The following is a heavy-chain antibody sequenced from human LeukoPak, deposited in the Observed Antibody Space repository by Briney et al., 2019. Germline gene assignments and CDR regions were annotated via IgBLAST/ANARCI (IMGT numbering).Heavy chain of an antibody. CDR2: IRYDGSNK. V-gene: IGHV3-30*02. J-gene: IGHJ6*03. CDR1: GFTFSNYG. CDR3: ATSTVTTSYNYYYYYMHV. Sequence: GGSLRLSCTASGFTFSNYGMHWVRQAPGKGLEWVAFIRYDGSNKYYADSVKGRFTISRDNSKNTLYLQMNSLRPEDTAVYHCATSTVTTSYNYYYYYMHVWGKGTTVTVSS. D-gene: IGHD4-11*01.